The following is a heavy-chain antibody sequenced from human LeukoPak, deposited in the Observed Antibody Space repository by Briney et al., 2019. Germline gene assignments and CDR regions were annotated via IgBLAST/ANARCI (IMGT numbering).Heavy chain of an antibody. V-gene: IGHV3-74*01. D-gene: IGHD3-10*01. CDR1: GITFSSYW. Sequence: GGSLRLSCVASGITFSSYWMTWVRQAPGKGLVCVSRINTDGNIISYADSVKGRFTISRDNAKNTLYLQMNSLRAEDTAVYYCVREGYYGSAALYSWGHGTLVTVSS. CDR2: INTDGNII. CDR3: VREGYYGSAALYS. J-gene: IGHJ5*01.